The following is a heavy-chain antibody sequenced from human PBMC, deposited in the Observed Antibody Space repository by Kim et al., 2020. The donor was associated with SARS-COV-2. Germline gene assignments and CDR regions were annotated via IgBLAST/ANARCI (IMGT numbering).Heavy chain of an antibody. CDR3: ARGAKEWIVVVTATPYYFDY. D-gene: IGHD2-21*02. V-gene: IGHV3-74*01. Sequence: GGSLRLSCAASGFTFSSYWMHWVRQAPGKGLVWVSRINSDGSSTSYADSVKGRFTISRDNAKNTLYLQMNSLRAEDTAVYYCARGAKEWIVVVTATPYYFDYWGQGTLVTDAS. CDR2: INSDGSST. J-gene: IGHJ4*02. CDR1: GFTFSSYW.